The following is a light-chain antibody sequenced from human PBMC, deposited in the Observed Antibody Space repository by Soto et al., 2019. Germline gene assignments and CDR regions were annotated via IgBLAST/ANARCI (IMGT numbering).Light chain of an antibody. V-gene: IGLV2-14*01. CDR2: EVT. CDR1: IRDIGDYNY. J-gene: IGLJ1*01. CDR3: SSYTSTSTLPYV. Sequence: QSALTQPASVSGSPGQSLTISCTGTIRDIGDYNYVSWYQQHPGKAPKLMIYEVTNRPSGVSYRFSGSKSGNTASLTISGLQAEDEADYFCSSYTSTSTLPYVFGTGTKVTVL.